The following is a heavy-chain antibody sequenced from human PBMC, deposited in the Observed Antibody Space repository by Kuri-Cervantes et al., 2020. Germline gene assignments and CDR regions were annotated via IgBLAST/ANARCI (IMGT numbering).Heavy chain of an antibody. CDR2: ISSSSSYI. Sequence: GGSLRLSCAASGFTFSSYSMNWVRQAPGKGLEWVSSISSSSSYIYYADSVKGRFTISRDNAKNSLYLQMNSLRAEDTAVYYCARDEGSGYYGSGTDYWGQGTRVTVSS. CDR3: ARDEGSGYYGSGTDY. CDR1: GFTFSSYS. V-gene: IGHV3-21*03. D-gene: IGHD3-10*01. J-gene: IGHJ4*02.